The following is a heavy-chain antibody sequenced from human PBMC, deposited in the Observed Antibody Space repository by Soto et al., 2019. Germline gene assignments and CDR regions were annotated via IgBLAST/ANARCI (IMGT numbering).Heavy chain of an antibody. D-gene: IGHD3-10*01. Sequence: EVQLLESGGGLVQPGGSLRLSCAASGFTFSSYAMSWVRQAPGKGLEWVSAISGSGGSTYYADSVKGRFTISRDNSKNTLYLQMNSLRAEDTAVYYCAKGLRGLLWFGEEIPPTYYGMDVWGQGTTVTVSS. V-gene: IGHV3-23*01. CDR3: AKGLRGLLWFGEEIPPTYYGMDV. CDR2: ISGSGGST. CDR1: GFTFSSYA. J-gene: IGHJ6*02.